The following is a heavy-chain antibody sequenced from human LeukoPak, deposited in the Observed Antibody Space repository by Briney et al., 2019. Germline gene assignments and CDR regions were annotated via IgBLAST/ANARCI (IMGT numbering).Heavy chain of an antibody. CDR2: IYYSGST. CDR3: PSLAVGGTVIDY. CDR1: SVSISSSSYF. Sequence: NSSETLSLTCTVSSVSISSSSYFWGWVRQPPGKGLEWIGSIYYSGSTYFNPSLRSRVTISVDTSRNQFSLKLSSVTAAATAVYYCPSLAVGGTVIDYWGQGTLVTVSS. D-gene: IGHD6-19*01. V-gene: IGHV4-39*01. J-gene: IGHJ4*02.